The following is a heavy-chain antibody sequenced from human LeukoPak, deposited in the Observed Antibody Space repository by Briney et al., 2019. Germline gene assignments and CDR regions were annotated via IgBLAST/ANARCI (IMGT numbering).Heavy chain of an antibody. CDR1: GGSISSGDYY. CDR3: ARGWTMIAGFDP. D-gene: IGHD3-22*01. J-gene: IGHJ5*02. Sequence: SQTLSLTCTVSGGSISSGDYYWSWIRQPPGKGLEWLGYIYYSGSTYYNPSLKSRVTISVDTSKNQFSLKLSSVTAADTAVYYCARGWTMIAGFDPWGQGTLVTVSS. CDR2: IYYSGST. V-gene: IGHV4-30-4*01.